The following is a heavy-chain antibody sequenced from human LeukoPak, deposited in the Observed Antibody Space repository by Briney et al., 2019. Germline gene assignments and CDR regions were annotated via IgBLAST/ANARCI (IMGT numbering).Heavy chain of an antibody. CDR3: ARVGMVRGVNYFDY. CDR2: TYYRSKCYN. CDR1: GDSVSSNSAA. V-gene: IGHV6-1*01. D-gene: IGHD3-10*01. J-gene: IGHJ4*02. Sequence: SQTLSLTCAISGDSVSSNSAAWNWIRQSPSRGLEWLGRTYYRSKCYNDYAVSVKSRITINPDTSKNQFSLQLNSVTPEDTAVYYCARVGMVRGVNYFDYWGQGTLVTVSS.